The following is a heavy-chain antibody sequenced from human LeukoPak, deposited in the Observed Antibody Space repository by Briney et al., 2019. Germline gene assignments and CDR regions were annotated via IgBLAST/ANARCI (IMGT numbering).Heavy chain of an antibody. D-gene: IGHD3-16*02. J-gene: IGHJ4*02. CDR1: GYTFTGYY. CDR3: AASEGYDYVWGSYRCTLYY. V-gene: IGHV1-69*13. Sequence: GASVKVSCKASGYTFTGYYMHWVRQAPGQGLEWMGGIIPIFGTANYAQKFQGRVTITADESTSTAYMELSSLRSEDTAVYYCAASEGYDYVWGSYRCTLYYWGQGTLVTVSS. CDR2: IIPIFGTA.